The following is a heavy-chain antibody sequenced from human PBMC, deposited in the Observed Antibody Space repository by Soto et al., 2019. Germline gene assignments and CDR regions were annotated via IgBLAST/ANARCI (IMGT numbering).Heavy chain of an antibody. CDR3: ARAYDSSGYYYVSAFDI. CDR1: GYTFTSYG. CDR2: ISAYNGNT. J-gene: IGHJ3*02. Sequence: ASVKVSCKASGYTFTSYGISWVRQAPGQGLEWMGWISAYNGNTNDAQKLQGRVTMTTNTSTSTAYMELRSLRSDDTAVYYCARAYDSSGYYYVSAFDIWGQGTMVTVSS. D-gene: IGHD3-22*01. V-gene: IGHV1-18*01.